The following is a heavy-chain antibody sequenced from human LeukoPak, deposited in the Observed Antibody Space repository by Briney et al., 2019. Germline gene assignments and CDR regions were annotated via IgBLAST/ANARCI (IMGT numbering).Heavy chain of an antibody. D-gene: IGHD3-22*01. Sequence: GGSLRLSCAASGFTFSSYAMSWVRQAPGKGLEWVSAISGSGGSTYYADSVKGRFTISRDNSKNTLYLQMNSLRAEDTAVYYCARTPSNYYYDSSGYYDYWGQGTLVTVSS. CDR2: ISGSGGST. V-gene: IGHV3-23*01. J-gene: IGHJ4*02. CDR3: ARTPSNYYYDSSGYYDY. CDR1: GFTFSSYA.